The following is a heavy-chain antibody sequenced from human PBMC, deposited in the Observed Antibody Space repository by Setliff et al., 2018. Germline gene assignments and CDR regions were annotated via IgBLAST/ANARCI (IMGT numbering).Heavy chain of an antibody. V-gene: IGHV4-4*02. CDR3: VRSAVYCASDCYPRYFDS. CDR1: GGSISSPNW. Sequence: SETLSLTCAVSGGSISSPNWWNWVRQPPGKGLEWIGEIYHSGTTNYNPSLKSRVTMSVDKSRNQFSLRLTSVTAADTAVYYCVRSAVYCASDCYPRYFDSWGQGTLVNVSS. CDR2: IYHSGTT. D-gene: IGHD2-21*01. J-gene: IGHJ4*02.